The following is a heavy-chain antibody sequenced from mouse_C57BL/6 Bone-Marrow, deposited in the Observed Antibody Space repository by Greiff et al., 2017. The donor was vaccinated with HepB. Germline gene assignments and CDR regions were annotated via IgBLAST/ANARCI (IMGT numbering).Heavy chain of an antibody. CDR2: SRNKANDYTT. CDR3: ARDAPTTAFMDY. D-gene: IGHD1-2*01. J-gene: IGHJ4*01. CDR1: GFTFSDFY. Sequence: EVQLVESGGGLVQSGRSLRLSCATSGFTFSDFYMEWVRQAPGKGLEWIAASRNKANDYTTEYSASVKGRFIVSRDTSQSILYLQMNALRAEDTAIYYCARDAPTTAFMDYWGQGTSVTVSS. V-gene: IGHV7-1*01.